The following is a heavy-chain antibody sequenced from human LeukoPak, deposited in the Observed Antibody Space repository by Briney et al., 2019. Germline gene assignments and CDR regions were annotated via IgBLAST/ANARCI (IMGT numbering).Heavy chain of an antibody. CDR2: IYYSGST. CDR3: ARAYSGSYLLRGSVPFYYYMDV. V-gene: IGHV4-39*07. Sequence: PSETLSLTCTVSGGSISSSSYYWGWIRQPPGKGLEWIGSIYYSGSTYYNPSLKSRVTISVDTSKNQFSLKLSSVTAADTAVYYCARAYSGSYLLRGSVPFYYYMDVWGKGTTVTVSS. D-gene: IGHD3-10*01. CDR1: GGSISSSSYY. J-gene: IGHJ6*03.